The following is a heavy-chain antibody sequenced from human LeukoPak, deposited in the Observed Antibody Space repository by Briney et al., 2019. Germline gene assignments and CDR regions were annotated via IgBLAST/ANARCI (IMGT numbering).Heavy chain of an antibody. CDR2: IYYRGST. CDR3: AILGTGSS. D-gene: IGHD3-10*01. J-gene: IGHJ5*02. Sequence: SETLSLTCTVSGGSFSNSTYYWGWIRPPPGRGLAWIGTIYYRGSTYYHPSLKSRVTISVKTSNNQFSLSLSSVTAADTAVYYCAILGTGSSWGQGTLVTVSS. CDR1: GGSFSNSTYY. V-gene: IGHV4-39*01.